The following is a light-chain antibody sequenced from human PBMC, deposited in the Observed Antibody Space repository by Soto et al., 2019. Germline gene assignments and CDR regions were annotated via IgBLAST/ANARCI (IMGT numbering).Light chain of an antibody. Sequence: EIVLTQSPGTLSLSPGERATLSCRASQSVINRYLAWYQQKPGQAPRLLMYGASSRATGIPDRFSGSGSGTDFTLTITIVEPEDFAVYYCQQYGTSPRGTFGQGTKVEIK. CDR2: GAS. CDR1: QSVINRY. J-gene: IGKJ1*01. V-gene: IGKV3-20*01. CDR3: QQYGTSPRGT.